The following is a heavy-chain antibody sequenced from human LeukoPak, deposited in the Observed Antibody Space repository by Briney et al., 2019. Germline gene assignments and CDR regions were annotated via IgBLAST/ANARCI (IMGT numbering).Heavy chain of an antibody. CDR2: IYYSGST. CDR3: ARLIRAAAGTGSSDY. J-gene: IGHJ4*02. V-gene: IGHV4-39*01. CDR1: GGSISNSSYY. Sequence: SETLSLTCTVSGGSISNSSYYWVWIPQPPGKGLEGIGSIYYSGSTYYNPSLKSRVTISVDTSKNQFSLKLSSVTAADTAVYYCARLIRAAAGTGSSDYWGQGTLVTVSS. D-gene: IGHD6-13*01.